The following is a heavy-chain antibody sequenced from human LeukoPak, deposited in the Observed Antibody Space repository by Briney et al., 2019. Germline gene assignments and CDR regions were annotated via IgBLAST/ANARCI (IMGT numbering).Heavy chain of an antibody. CDR1: GFTFSSYS. J-gene: IGHJ4*02. CDR3: AGEVHYYDSRGEDS. D-gene: IGHD3-22*01. V-gene: IGHV3-48*01. CDR2: ISSSSSTI. Sequence: PGGSLRLSCAASGFTFSSYSMNWVRQAPGKGLEWVSYISSSSSTIYYADSVKGRFTISRDNAKNSLYLQMNSLRAEDTAVYYCAGEVHYYDSRGEDSWGQGTLVTVSS.